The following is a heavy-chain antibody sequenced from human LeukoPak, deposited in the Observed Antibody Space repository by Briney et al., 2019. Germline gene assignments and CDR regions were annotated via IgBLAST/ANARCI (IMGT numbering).Heavy chain of an antibody. CDR3: AKDAHTYGNNWFDP. CDR2: ISFDGSNR. Sequence: GGSLRLSCAASGFTFDTYAIHWVCQAPGKGLEWVAVISFDGSNRYYADSVKGRFTISRDNSKNTVYLQMTSLRTEDTAVYYCAKDAHTYGNNWFDPWGQGTLVTVSS. J-gene: IGHJ5*02. D-gene: IGHD5-18*01. V-gene: IGHV3-30*18. CDR1: GFTFDTYA.